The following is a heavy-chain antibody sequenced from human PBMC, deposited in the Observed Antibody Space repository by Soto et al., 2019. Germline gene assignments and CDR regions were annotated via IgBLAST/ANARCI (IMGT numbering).Heavy chain of an antibody. CDR3: ARDLSVLTGTPRGMDV. CDR2: IIPILGIA. D-gene: IGHD3-9*01. Sequence: QVQLVQSGAEVKKPGSSVKVSCKASGGTFSSYTISWVRQAPGQGLEWMGRIIPILGIANYAQKFQGRVTITADKSTSTAYMELSSLRYEDTAVYYCARDLSVLTGTPRGMDVWGQGTTVTASS. J-gene: IGHJ6*02. V-gene: IGHV1-69*08. CDR1: GGTFSSYT.